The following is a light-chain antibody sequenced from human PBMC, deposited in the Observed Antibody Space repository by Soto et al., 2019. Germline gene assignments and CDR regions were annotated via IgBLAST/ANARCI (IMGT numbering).Light chain of an antibody. V-gene: IGKV1-39*01. J-gene: IGKJ5*01. CDR3: QQSYSTSIT. CDR2: AAS. Sequence: DIQMTQSPSSLSASVGDRVTITCRASQSISSYLNWYQQKPGKAPKLLIYAASSLQSGVPSRFSGSGSGTDFTLTISSLQPEDFATYYCQQSYSTSITLGQRTRLEIK. CDR1: QSISSY.